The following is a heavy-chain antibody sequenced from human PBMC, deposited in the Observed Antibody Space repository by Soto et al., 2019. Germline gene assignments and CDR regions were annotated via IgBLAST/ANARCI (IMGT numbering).Heavy chain of an antibody. D-gene: IGHD4-17*01. Sequence: PSDTLSLTCSVSGGSISSVYFYWSWIRQPPRKGLKWIGNIYYSGNTYYNPSLTSRLIISIDTSKKQLSLKVGSVTAADTAVYNCASSTLNGMDVCGQAATITVCS. CDR1: GGSISSVYFY. CDR3: ASSTLNGMDV. V-gene: IGHV4-30-4*01. CDR2: IYYSGNT. J-gene: IGHJ6*02.